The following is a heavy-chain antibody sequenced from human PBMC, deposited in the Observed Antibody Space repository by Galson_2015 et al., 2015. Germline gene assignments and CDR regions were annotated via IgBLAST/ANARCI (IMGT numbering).Heavy chain of an antibody. CDR3: AREQYYFDY. D-gene: IGHD5-24*01. V-gene: IGHV3-30-3*01. Sequence: SLRLSCAASGLTFSSYPMHWVRQAPGKGLEWVAAVSFDGSNKYYADSVKGRFTISRDNSKSTLYLQMNSLRAEDTAVYYCAREQYYFDYWGQGTLVTVSS. J-gene: IGHJ4*02. CDR2: VSFDGSNK. CDR1: GLTFSSYP.